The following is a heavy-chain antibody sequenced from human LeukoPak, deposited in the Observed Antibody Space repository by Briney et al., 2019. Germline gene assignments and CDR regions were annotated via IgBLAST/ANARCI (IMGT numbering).Heavy chain of an antibody. V-gene: IGHV3-53*01. CDR2: IYSGGST. CDR3: ASPHQTSYSSSWSYAFDI. Sequence: GGSLRLSCAASGFTVSSNYMSWVRQAPGKGLEWVSVIYSGGSTYYADSVKGRFTISRDNSKNTLYLQMNSLRAEDTAVYYCASPHQTSYSSSWSYAFDIWGQGTMVTVSS. D-gene: IGHD6-13*01. CDR1: GFTVSSNY. J-gene: IGHJ3*02.